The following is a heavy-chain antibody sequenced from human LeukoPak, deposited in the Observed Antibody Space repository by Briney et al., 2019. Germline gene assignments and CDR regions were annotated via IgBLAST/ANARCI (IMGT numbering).Heavy chain of an antibody. CDR1: GYTFTTYY. CDR2: INPRGGST. V-gene: IGHV1-46*01. CDR3: ARDKNDILTGYPTFDY. J-gene: IGHJ4*02. Sequence: ASVKVSCKASGYTFTTYYMHWLRQAPGQGPEWMGIINPRGGSTDYAQKFEGRVTMTSDTSTSTVYMELNDLTSEDTAVNYCARDKNDILTGYPTFDYWGQGTLVTVSS. D-gene: IGHD3-9*01.